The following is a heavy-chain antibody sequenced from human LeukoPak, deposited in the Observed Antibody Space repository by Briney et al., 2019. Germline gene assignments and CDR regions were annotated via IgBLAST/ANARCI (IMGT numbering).Heavy chain of an antibody. CDR3: GRDPNGDYVGAFDF. CDR1: GFTFTNYA. Sequence: GGSLRLSCEGSGFTFTNYALTWVRQAPGKGLEWVSSIRGSGEGTSYADSVKGRSTTSRDNSKSTLYLQMNSLRAGDTAVYYCGRDPNGDYVGAFDFWGQGTLVTVSS. D-gene: IGHD4-17*01. CDR2: IRGSGEGT. V-gene: IGHV3-23*01. J-gene: IGHJ3*01.